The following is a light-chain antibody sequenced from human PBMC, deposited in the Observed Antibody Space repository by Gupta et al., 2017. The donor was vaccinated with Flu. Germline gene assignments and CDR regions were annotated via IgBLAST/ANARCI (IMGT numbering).Light chain of an antibody. Sequence: EIVLTQSPGTLSLSPGERATLSCRASQSVSGSYLAWYQQKPGQAPRLLIYAASSRATGIPDRFSGSGSGTDFTLAISRLEPEDFAVYYCQHYGTSSWTFGQGTKVEIK. CDR1: QSVSGSY. CDR2: AAS. J-gene: IGKJ1*01. CDR3: QHYGTSSWT. V-gene: IGKV3-20*01.